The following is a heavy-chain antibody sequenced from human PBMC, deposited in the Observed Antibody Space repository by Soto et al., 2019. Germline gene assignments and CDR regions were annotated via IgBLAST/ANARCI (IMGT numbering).Heavy chain of an antibody. CDR1: GGTFSSQT. CDR2: VIPIIGEG. CDR3: ARPAVNDLDADSSAFDI. V-gene: IGHV1-69*02. J-gene: IGHJ3*02. D-gene: IGHD1-1*01. Sequence: QVQLVQSGAEVKEPGSSVKVSCKVSGGTFSSQTINWVRQVPGQGLEWMGSVIPIIGEGKYAQSFLGGVRITADRSTTRAERGLSGQISGDTAVYYWARPAVNDLDADSSAFDIWGQGTMVTVSS.